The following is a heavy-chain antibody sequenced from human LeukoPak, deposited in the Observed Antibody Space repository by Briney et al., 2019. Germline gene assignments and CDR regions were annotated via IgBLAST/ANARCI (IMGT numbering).Heavy chain of an antibody. Sequence: SVKVSCKASGGTFSSYAISWVRQAPGQGLEWMGGIIPIFGTANYAQKFQGRVTITTDESTSTAYMELSSLRSEDTAMYYCFGGLAARMSETNWFDPWGQGTLVTVSS. V-gene: IGHV1-69*05. D-gene: IGHD6-6*01. CDR3: FGGLAARMSETNWFDP. J-gene: IGHJ5*02. CDR1: GGTFSSYA. CDR2: IIPIFGTA.